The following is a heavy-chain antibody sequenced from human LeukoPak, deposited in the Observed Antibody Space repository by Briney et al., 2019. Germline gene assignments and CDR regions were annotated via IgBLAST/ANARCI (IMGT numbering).Heavy chain of an antibody. V-gene: IGHV1-2*02. Sequence: ASVKVSCKASGYTFTGYYMHWVRQAPGQGLEWMGWINPNHGDTNYAQKFQDRVSMTRDTSISTAYMHLSRLRSADTAVYYCARGVVVVAAQFDYWGQGTLVTVSS. CDR3: ARGVVVVAAQFDY. CDR1: GYTFTGYY. D-gene: IGHD2-15*01. CDR2: INPNHGDT. J-gene: IGHJ4*02.